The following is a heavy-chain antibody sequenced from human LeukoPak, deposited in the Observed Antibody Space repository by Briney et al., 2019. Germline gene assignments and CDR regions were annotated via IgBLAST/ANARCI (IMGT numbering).Heavy chain of an antibody. D-gene: IGHD5-18*01. J-gene: IGHJ4*02. CDR1: GFTFSSYW. CDR2: IKQDGSEK. Sequence: GGSLRLSCAASGFTFSSYWMSWVRQAPGKGLEWVANIKQDGSEKYYVDSVKGRFTISRDNAKNSLYLQMNSLRAEDTALYYCARDYTLTWIQLWLFDYWGQGTLVTVSS. V-gene: IGHV3-7*01. CDR3: ARDYTLTWIQLWLFDY.